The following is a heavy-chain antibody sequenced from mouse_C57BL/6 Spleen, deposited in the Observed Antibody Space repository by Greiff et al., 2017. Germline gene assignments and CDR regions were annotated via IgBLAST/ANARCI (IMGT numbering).Heavy chain of an antibody. CDR2: IDPSGSET. Sequence: QVQLQQPGAELVRPGSSVKLSCKASGYTFTSYWMHWVKQRPIQGLEWIGNIDPSGSETHYNQKFKDKATLTVDKSSSTAYMPLSSLTSEDSAVYYGARLADYDPYGFAYWGQGTLVTVSA. CDR3: ARLADYDPYGFAY. V-gene: IGHV1-52*01. D-gene: IGHD2-4*01. CDR1: GYTFTSYW. J-gene: IGHJ3*01.